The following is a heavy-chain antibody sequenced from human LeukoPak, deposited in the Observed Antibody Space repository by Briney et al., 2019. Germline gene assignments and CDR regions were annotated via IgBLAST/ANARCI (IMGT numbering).Heavy chain of an antibody. CDR1: GGSISSGSYY. V-gene: IGHV4-61*01. CDR2: IYYSGST. J-gene: IGHJ4*02. Sequence: PSETLSLTCTVSGGSISSGSYYWSWIRQPPGKGLEWIGYIYYSGSTNYNPSLKSRVTISVDTSKNQFSLKLSSVTAADTAVYYCARHPTTGPVAGTRGARLALDYWGQGTLVTVSS. D-gene: IGHD6-19*01. CDR3: ARHPTTGPVAGTRGARLALDY.